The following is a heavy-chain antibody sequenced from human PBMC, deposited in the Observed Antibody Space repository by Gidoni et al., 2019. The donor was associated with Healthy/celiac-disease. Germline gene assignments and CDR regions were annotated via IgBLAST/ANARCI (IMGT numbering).Heavy chain of an antibody. CDR1: GGSISSSSYY. V-gene: IGHV4-39*01. CDR2: IYYSGST. J-gene: IGHJ5*02. CDR3: ARRSGSYGGWFDP. Sequence: LQLQESGPGLVKPSETLSLTCTVSGGSISSSSYYWGWIRQPPGKGLEWIGSIYYSGSTYYNPSLKSRVTISVDTSKNQFSLKLSSVTAADTAVYYCARRSGSYGGWFDPWGQGTLVTVSS. D-gene: IGHD1-26*01.